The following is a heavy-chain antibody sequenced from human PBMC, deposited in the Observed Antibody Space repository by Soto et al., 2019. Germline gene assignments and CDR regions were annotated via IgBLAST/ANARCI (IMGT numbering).Heavy chain of an antibody. CDR1: GGSISSYY. V-gene: IGHV4-59*01. CDR3: ARENTLYYGGNSYFDY. Sequence: SETLSLTCSVSGGSISSYYWSWIRQPPGKGLEWIGYIYYSGSTNYNPSLKSRVTISVDTSKNQFSLKLSSVTAADTAVYYCARENTLYYGGNSYFDYWGQGTLVTVSS. CDR2: IYYSGST. D-gene: IGHD4-17*01. J-gene: IGHJ4*02.